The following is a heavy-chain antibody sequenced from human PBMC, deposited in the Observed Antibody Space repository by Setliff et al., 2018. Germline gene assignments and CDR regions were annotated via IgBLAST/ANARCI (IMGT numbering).Heavy chain of an antibody. D-gene: IGHD4-17*01. CDR1: GAPFNAYG. V-gene: IGHV1-69*10. J-gene: IGHJ6*03. CDR3: ARGPSPTVTPSRLIYFYHMDV. Sequence: SVQVSCKASGAPFNAYGVSWVRQAPGQGLEWMGAIIPVLGMTDYAQKFQGRLTITADQSTTTVYMELSSLRFDDTALYYCARGPSPTVTPSRLIYFYHMDVWGTGTTVTVSS. CDR2: IIPVLGMT.